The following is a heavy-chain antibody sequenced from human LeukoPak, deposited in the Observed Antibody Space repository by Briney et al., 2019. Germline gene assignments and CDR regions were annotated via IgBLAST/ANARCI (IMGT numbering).Heavy chain of an antibody. J-gene: IGHJ5*02. CDR3: ARDLVAAAPVGWFDP. V-gene: IGHV1-2*02. Sequence: ASVKVSCKASGYTFTGYYMHWVRQAPGQGLEWMGWINPNSGGTNYAQKFQGRVTMTRDTSISTAYMELSRLRSDDTAVYYCARDLVAAAPVGWFDPWGQGTLVTVSS. CDR2: INPNSGGT. D-gene: IGHD6-13*01. CDR1: GYTFTGYY.